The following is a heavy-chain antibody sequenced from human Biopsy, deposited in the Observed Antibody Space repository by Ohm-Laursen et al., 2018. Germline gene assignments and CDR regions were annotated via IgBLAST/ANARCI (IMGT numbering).Heavy chain of an antibody. J-gene: IGHJ4*02. CDR3: VLASFDY. Sequence: ASVKVSCKASGYTFVNYYIHWVRQAPGQGLEWMGIINPGGNSTAYTQNFQGRVTMTWDTPTTTVYMELSSLRSEDTAVYYCVLASFDYWGQGTLVTVPS. CDR1: GYTFVNYY. CDR2: INPGGNST. V-gene: IGHV1-46*01.